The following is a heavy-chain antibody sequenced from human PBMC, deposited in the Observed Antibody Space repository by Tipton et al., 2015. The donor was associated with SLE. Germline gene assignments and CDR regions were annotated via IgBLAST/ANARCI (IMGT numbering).Heavy chain of an antibody. J-gene: IGHJ3*02. D-gene: IGHD3-3*01. CDR3: ARGRTIFGVVPAGDSFDI. CDR2: IYNSGST. CDR1: GGSIRSHY. Sequence: LRLSCTVSGGSIRSHYWSWIRQSPGKGLEWIGYIYNSGSTDYNPSLKSRVAISVDTSKNHFSLKLRSVTAADTAVYYCARGRTIFGVVPAGDSFDIWGQGTMVTVSS. V-gene: IGHV4-59*11.